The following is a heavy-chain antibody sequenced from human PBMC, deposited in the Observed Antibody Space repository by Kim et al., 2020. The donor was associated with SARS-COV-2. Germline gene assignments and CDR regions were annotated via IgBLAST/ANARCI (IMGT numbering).Heavy chain of an antibody. CDR3: ARESYSSSWYAEYFQH. CDR2: ISSSSSYI. V-gene: IGHV3-21*01. D-gene: IGHD6-13*01. Sequence: GGSLRLSCAASGFTFSSYSMNWVRQAPGKGLEWVSSISSSSSYIYYADSVKGRFTISRDNAKNSLYLQMNSLRAEDTAVYYCARESYSSSWYAEYFQHWGQGTLVTVSS. CDR1: GFTFSSYS. J-gene: IGHJ1*01.